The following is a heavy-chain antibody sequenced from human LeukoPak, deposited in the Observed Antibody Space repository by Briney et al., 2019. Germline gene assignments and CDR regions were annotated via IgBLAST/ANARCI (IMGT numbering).Heavy chain of an antibody. J-gene: IGHJ6*02. CDR3: ARGRSWSLLPFAMDI. V-gene: IGHV3-48*01. D-gene: IGHD3-22*01. CDR2: ISSSSSTI. CDR1: GFTFSSYS. Sequence: AGGSLRLSCAASGFTFSSYSMNWVRQAPGKGLEWVSYISSSSSTIYYADSVKGRFTISRDNARNSLYLQMNSLRAEDRAVYYCARGRSWSLLPFAMDIWGQGTTVTVSS.